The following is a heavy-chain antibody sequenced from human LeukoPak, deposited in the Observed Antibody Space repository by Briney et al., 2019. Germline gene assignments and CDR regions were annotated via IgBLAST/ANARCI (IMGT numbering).Heavy chain of an antibody. CDR2: IWYDGSNK. Sequence: GGSLRLPCAASGFTFSSYGMHWVRQAPGKGLEWVAVIWYDGSNKYYADSVKGRFTISRDNSKNTLYLQMNSLRAEDTAVYYCAKVISQDTATPPAFDIWGQGTMATVSS. V-gene: IGHV3-33*06. CDR3: AKVISQDTATPPAFDI. CDR1: GFTFSSYG. J-gene: IGHJ3*02. D-gene: IGHD5-18*01.